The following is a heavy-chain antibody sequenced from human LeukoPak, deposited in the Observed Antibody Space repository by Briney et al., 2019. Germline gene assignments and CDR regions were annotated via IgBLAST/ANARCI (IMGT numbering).Heavy chain of an antibody. CDR2: ISGSGGST. Sequence: PGGSLRLSCAASGFTFSSYAMSWVRQAPGKGLEWVSAISGSGGSTYYADSVKGRFTISRDNSKNTLYLQMGSLRAEDMAVYYCARDVGAPPRTFDYWGQGTLVTVSS. J-gene: IGHJ4*02. CDR1: GFTFSSYA. CDR3: ARDVGAPPRTFDY. D-gene: IGHD1-26*01. V-gene: IGHV3-23*01.